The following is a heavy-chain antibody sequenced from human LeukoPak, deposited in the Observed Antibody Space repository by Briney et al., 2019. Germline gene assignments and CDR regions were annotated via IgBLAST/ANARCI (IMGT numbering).Heavy chain of an antibody. V-gene: IGHV1-18*01. CDR2: ISTYNGNT. CDR1: GYTYTAYG. J-gene: IGHJ4*02. CDR3: ARPDGRGWDALDY. D-gene: IGHD6-19*01. Sequence: ASVKVSCKTSGYTYTAYGISRVRQAPGQGLEWMGWISTYNGNTNYAQKVQGRVTMTTDTSTSTAYMELRSLRSDDTAVYYCARPDGRGWDALDYWGQGTLVTVSS.